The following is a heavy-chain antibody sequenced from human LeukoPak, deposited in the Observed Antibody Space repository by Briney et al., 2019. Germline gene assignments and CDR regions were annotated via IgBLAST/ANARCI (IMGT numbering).Heavy chain of an antibody. CDR2: ISSSGSTI. CDR1: GFTFSDYY. V-gene: IGHV3-11*01. J-gene: IGHJ4*02. Sequence: GGSLRLSCAASGFTFSDYYMSWIRQAPGKGLEWVSYISSSGSTIYYADSVKGRFTISRDNAKNSLYLQMNSLRAEDTAVYYCARQSYYYDSSGYYVYYFDYWGQGTLVTVSS. D-gene: IGHD3-22*01. CDR3: ARQSYYYDSSGYYVYYFDY.